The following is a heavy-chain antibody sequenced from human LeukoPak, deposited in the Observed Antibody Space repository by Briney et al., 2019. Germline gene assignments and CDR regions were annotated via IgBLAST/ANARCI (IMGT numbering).Heavy chain of an antibody. J-gene: IGHJ4*02. Sequence: SGTLSLTCAVSGGSISSSNWWSWVRQPPGKGLEWIGEIYHSGSTNYNPSLKSRVTISVDKSKNQFSLKLSSVTAADTAVYYCARVWRDYYDSSGTLDYWGQGTLVTVSS. CDR3: ARVWRDYYDSSGTLDY. CDR1: GGSISSSNW. V-gene: IGHV4-4*02. D-gene: IGHD3-22*01. CDR2: IYHSGST.